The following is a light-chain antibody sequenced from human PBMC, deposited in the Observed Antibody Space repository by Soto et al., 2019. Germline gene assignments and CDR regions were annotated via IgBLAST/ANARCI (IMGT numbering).Light chain of an antibody. Sequence: VLTQSPGTLSLSPGARATLSCRASENIYTSYVAWFQQRPGQPPRLLIYDASSRAAGVPDRFSGSGSGTDFTLTISRLEPEDFALYYCQRYGASPPYTFGQGTKVEIK. CDR2: DAS. V-gene: IGKV3-20*01. J-gene: IGKJ2*01. CDR3: QRYGASPPYT. CDR1: ENIYTSY.